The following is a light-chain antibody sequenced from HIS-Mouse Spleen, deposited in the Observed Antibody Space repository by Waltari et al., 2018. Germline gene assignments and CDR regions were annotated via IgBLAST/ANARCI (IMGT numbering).Light chain of an antibody. CDR3: QAWDSSTDVV. CDR2: QDS. J-gene: IGLJ2*01. CDR1: QLGEKY. V-gene: IGLV3-1*01. Sequence: SYELTQPPSASVSPRQTASITCPGEQLGEKYAGWYQQKPGQSPVLVIYQDSKRPSGIPERFSGSNSGNTATLTISGTQAMDEADYYCQAWDSSTDVVFGGGTKLTVL.